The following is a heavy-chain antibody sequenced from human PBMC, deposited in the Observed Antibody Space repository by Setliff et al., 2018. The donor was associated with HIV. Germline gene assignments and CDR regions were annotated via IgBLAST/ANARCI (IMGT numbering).Heavy chain of an antibody. D-gene: IGHD2-15*01. CDR1: GYTFSTYA. V-gene: IGHV1-3*01. CDR3: ARDGCSGQRCYLYNWFDP. Sequence: GASVKVSCKTTGYTFSTYAMHWVRQTPGQRLEWMGWINAGNGNTKYSQKFQGRVTITRDTSATTVYMELSSLTSEDTAVYYCARDGCSGQRCYLYNWFDPWGQGTLVTVSS. CDR2: INAGNGNT. J-gene: IGHJ5*02.